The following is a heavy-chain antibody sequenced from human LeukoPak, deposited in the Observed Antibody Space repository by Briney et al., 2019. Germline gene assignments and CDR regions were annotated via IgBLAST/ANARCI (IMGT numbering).Heavy chain of an antibody. CDR3: AKIPIVGPGGY. CDR1: GFTFSSYG. D-gene: IGHD1-26*01. J-gene: IGHJ4*02. V-gene: IGHV3-30*18. Sequence: PGGSLRLSCAASGFTFSSYGMHWVRQAPGKGLEWVAVISYDGSNKYYADSVKGRFTISRDNSKNTLYLQMNSLRAEDTAVYYRAKIPIVGPGGYWGQGTLVTVSS. CDR2: ISYDGSNK.